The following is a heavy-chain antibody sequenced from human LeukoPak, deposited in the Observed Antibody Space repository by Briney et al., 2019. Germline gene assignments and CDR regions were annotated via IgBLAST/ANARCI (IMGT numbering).Heavy chain of an antibody. Sequence: GRSLRLSCAASGFTFDDFAMYWVRLVSGQGLEWVSGVSWNSGTIDYADSVNGRLTISRDNAKNSLYLQMNSLRSEDTAFYYCANSYGYKGQESSLFDYWGQGTLVTVSS. CDR1: GFTFDDFA. D-gene: IGHD5-24*01. CDR2: VSWNSGTI. J-gene: IGHJ4*02. CDR3: ANSYGYKGQESSLFDY. V-gene: IGHV3-9*01.